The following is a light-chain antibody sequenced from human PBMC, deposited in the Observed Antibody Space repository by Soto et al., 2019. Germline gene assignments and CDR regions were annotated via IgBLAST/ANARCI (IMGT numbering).Light chain of an antibody. J-gene: IGLJ1*01. CDR1: SSYVGSYNL. V-gene: IGLV2-23*02. CDR2: EVS. CDR3: CSYAGSSTFV. Sequence: QSALTQPASVSGPPGQSITISCTGTSSYVGSYNLVSWYQQHPGKAPKLMIYEVSKRPSGVSNRFSGSKSGNTASLTISGLQAEDEADYYCCSYAGSSTFVFGTGNKVTVL.